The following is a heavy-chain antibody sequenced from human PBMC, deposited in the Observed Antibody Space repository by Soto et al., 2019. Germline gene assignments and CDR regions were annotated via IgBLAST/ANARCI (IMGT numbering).Heavy chain of an antibody. J-gene: IGHJ4*02. V-gene: IGHV3-9*01. CDR3: AKQKFGNFWTGYYFWDS. D-gene: IGHD3-3*01. CDR2: ISWRSDDI. CDR1: GFTFDDYA. Sequence: GGSLRLSCAASGFTFDDYAMHWVRQAPGKGLEWVSGISWRSDDIAYADSVKGRFTISRDNTENSLYLQLNSLRAEDTAFYYCAKQKFGNFWTGYYFWDSWGQGTLVTVSS.